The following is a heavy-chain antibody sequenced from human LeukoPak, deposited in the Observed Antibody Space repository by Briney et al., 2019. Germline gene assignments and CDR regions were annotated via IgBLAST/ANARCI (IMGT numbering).Heavy chain of an antibody. J-gene: IGHJ4*02. D-gene: IGHD3-10*01. CDR2: MYSDETT. Sequence: GGSLRLPCAASGFTVSSNYISWVRQAPRKGLEWVTVMYSDETTYYADSVKGRFTISRDNFKNTLYLQMNSLRAEDTAVYYCARAGSSGFYGSGSSNFDFWGQGTLVTVSS. CDR1: GFTVSSNY. CDR3: ARAGSSGFYGSGSSNFDF. V-gene: IGHV3-53*01.